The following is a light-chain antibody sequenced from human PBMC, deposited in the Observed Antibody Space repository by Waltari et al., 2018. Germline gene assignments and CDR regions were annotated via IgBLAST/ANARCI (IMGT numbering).Light chain of an antibody. J-gene: IGKJ1*01. V-gene: IGKV3D-15*01. CDR1: QSVSSS. Sequence: EIVMTQSPATLSLSPGERATLSCSASQSVSSSLAWYQQKPGQAPRLLIYGASSRATGIPDRFSGSGSGTEFTLTISSLEPEDVAVYYCQQNSNWPRTFGQGTKVEIK. CDR2: GAS. CDR3: QQNSNWPRT.